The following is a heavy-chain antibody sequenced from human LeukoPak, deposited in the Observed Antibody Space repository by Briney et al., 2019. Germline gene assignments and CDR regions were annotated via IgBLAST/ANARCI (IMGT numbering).Heavy chain of an antibody. J-gene: IGHJ2*01. Sequence: SETLSLTCTVSGGSISSSYWSWIRQPPGKGLEWIGYIPYSGSTNYNPSLKSRVTISVDTSKNQFSLKLSSVTAADTAVYYCARVSPRYCSSTSCYGYWYFDLWGRGTLVTVSS. CDR3: ARVSPRYCSSTSCYGYWYFDL. V-gene: IGHV4-59*01. CDR2: IPYSGST. D-gene: IGHD2-2*01. CDR1: GGSISSSY.